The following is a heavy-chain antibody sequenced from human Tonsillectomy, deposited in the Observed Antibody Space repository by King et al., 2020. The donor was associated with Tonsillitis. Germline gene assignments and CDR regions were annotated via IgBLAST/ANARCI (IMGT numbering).Heavy chain of an antibody. CDR1: GGTFSSYD. D-gene: IGHD3-10*01. Sequence: VQLVESGAEVKKPGASVKVSCKASGGTFSSYDISWVRQAPGQGLDWMGGIIPIFGTANYAQRFQGRVTIAADESTGTAYMELSSLRSEDTAVYYCARASGSGSYYNAGGFDYWGQGSLVTVSS. CDR2: IIPIFGTA. J-gene: IGHJ4*02. CDR3: ARASGSGSYYNAGGFDY. V-gene: IGHV1-69*01.